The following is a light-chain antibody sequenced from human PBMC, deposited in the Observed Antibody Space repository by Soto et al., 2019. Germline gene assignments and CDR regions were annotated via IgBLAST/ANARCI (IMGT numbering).Light chain of an antibody. CDR1: SSDVGGYNY. CDR3: SSYAGSSNLV. CDR2: EVS. V-gene: IGLV2-8*01. Sequence: QSALTQPPSASGAPGQSVTISCTGTSSDVGGYNYVSWYQQHPGKAPKLVIYEVSKRPSGVPDRFSGSKSGNTDSLTVSGLQAEDEADYYCSSYAGSSNLVFGGGTKVTVL. J-gene: IGLJ2*01.